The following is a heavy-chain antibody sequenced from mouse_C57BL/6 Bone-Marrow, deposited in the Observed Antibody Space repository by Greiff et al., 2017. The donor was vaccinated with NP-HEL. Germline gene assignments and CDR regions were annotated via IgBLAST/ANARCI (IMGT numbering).Heavy chain of an antibody. CDR2: INPSTGGT. CDR3: ASHEYYFDY. Sequence: VQLQQSGPELVKPGASVKISCKASGYSFTGYYMNWVKQSPEKSLEWIGEINPSTGGTTYNQKFKAKATLTVDKSSSTAYMQLKSLTSEDSAVYYCASHEYYFDYWGQGTTLTVSS. V-gene: IGHV1-42*01. J-gene: IGHJ2*01. CDR1: GYSFTGYY.